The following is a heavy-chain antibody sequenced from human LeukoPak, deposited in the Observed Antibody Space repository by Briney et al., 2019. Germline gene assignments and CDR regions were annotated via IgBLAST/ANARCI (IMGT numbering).Heavy chain of an antibody. Sequence: GGSLRLSCAASGFTFSSFGMRWVRQAPGKGLEWVAAMSNDGSSEFYGDSVKGRLTISRDNSKNTLFLEMNSLRAEDTAVYYCAKGLYKSSSVFDYWGQGTLVTVSS. CDR1: GFTFSSFG. V-gene: IGHV3-30*18. D-gene: IGHD6-6*01. CDR2: MSNDGSSE. J-gene: IGHJ4*02. CDR3: AKGLYKSSSVFDY.